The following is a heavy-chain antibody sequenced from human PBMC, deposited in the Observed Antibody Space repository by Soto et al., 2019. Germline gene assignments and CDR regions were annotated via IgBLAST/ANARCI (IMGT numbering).Heavy chain of an antibody. V-gene: IGHV1-18*01. Sequence: QARLVQSEPEMKRPGASVWVSCKASGYAFSSYGINWVRRAPGRGLEWVGWMSTYNENRVFGQKFQGRVTMTTDTFTSTAVLDLGPLRSDDTAIYFCATDAREAAPSAVWGQGTLVTVSS. D-gene: IGHD2-15*01. J-gene: IGHJ3*01. CDR1: GYAFSSYG. CDR3: ATDAREAAPSAV. CDR2: MSTYNENR.